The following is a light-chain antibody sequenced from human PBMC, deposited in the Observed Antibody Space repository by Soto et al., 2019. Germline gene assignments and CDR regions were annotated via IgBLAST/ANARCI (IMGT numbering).Light chain of an antibody. J-gene: IGLJ1*01. CDR1: SSDFGDYDY. V-gene: IGLV2-14*01. CDR3: SSYTGSSTLV. CDR2: EVS. Sequence: QSALTQPASVSGSPGQSITISCTGTSSDFGDYDYVSWYLQHPGKVPKLMIYEVSNRPSGVSNRFSGSKSGNTASLTISGLQTENEAEYYSSSYTGSSTLVFGPGTKLTVL.